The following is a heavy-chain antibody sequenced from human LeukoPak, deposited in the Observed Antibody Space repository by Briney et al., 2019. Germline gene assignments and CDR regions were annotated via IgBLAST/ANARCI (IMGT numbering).Heavy chain of an antibody. CDR2: IYPGDSDT. Sequence: GESLEISCKGSGSNFTSYWIGGVRPVPGKGLEWMGIIYPGDSDTRYSPSFQGQVTISADKSISTAYLQWSSLKASDTAMYYCARAPDYGGNPYYFDYWGQGTLVTVSS. CDR3: ARAPDYGGNPYYFDY. D-gene: IGHD4-23*01. V-gene: IGHV5-51*01. CDR1: GSNFTSYW. J-gene: IGHJ4*02.